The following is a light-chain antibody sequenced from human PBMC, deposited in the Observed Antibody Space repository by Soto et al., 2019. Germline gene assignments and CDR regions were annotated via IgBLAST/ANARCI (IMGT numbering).Light chain of an antibody. CDR2: GAS. V-gene: IGKV3-15*01. CDR3: QQYNNWPLT. Sequence: ELLLAQSPSTRSLSSGERSTLSCRASQSVSSSLAWYQQKPGQAPRLLIYGASTRATGIPAWFSGSGSGTEFTLTISSLQSEDFAVYYCQQYNNWPLTLGGGTMVDI. CDR1: QSVSSS. J-gene: IGKJ4*01.